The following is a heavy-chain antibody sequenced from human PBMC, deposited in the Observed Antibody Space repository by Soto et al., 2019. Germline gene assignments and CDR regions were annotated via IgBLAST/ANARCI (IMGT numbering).Heavy chain of an antibody. D-gene: IGHD3-9*01. J-gene: IGHJ3*02. CDR1: GFTFSSYS. V-gene: IGHV3-21*01. CDR2: ISSSSSYI. CDR3: ARDLKRDYDILTGWPHDAFDI. Sequence: GGSLRLSCAASGFTFSSYSMNWVRQAPGKGLEWVSSISSSSSYIYYADSVKGRFTISRDNAKNSLYLQMNSLRAEDTAVYYCARDLKRDYDILTGWPHDAFDIWGQGTMVTVS.